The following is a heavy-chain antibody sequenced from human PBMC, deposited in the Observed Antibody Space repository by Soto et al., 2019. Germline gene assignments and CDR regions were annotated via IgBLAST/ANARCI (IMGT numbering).Heavy chain of an antibody. CDR3: AKDYMGETRPMDFWSGYYLDY. CDR2: ISYDGSNK. D-gene: IGHD3-3*01. J-gene: IGHJ4*02. V-gene: IGHV3-30*18. Sequence: GESLRLSCAASGFTFSSYGMHWVRQAPGKGLEWVAVISYDGSNKYYADSVKGRFTISRDNSKNTLYLQMNSLRAEDTAVYYCAKDYMGETRPMDFWSGYYLDYWGQGTLVTVSS. CDR1: GFTFSSYG.